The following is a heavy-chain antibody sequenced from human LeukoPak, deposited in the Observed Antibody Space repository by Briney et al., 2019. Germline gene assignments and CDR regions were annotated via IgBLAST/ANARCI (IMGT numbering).Heavy chain of an antibody. J-gene: IGHJ5*02. Sequence: KASETLSLTCSVPGGSISSYYWSWIRQPPGKGLEWGGYIYYSGSTNYNRSLKSRVTISVDTSKNQFSLKLSSVTAADTAVYYCAGQPLTAYNWFDPWGQGTLVTVSS. CDR3: AGQPLTAYNWFDP. CDR2: IYYSGST. CDR1: GGSISSYY. V-gene: IGHV4-59*01.